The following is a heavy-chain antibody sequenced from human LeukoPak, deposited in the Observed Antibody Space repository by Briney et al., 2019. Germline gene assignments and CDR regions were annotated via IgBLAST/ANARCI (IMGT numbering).Heavy chain of an antibody. J-gene: IGHJ4*02. V-gene: IGHV4-59*11. CDR3: ARGAVYCSSSSCPLGK. Sequence: SETLSLTCTVSGGPISSHYWSWIRQPPGEGLEWIGYIYYSGSTNYNPSLKSRVSISADTSKNQFSLKLSSVTAADTAVYYCARGAVYCSSSSCPLGKWGQGTLVTVSS. D-gene: IGHD2-15*01. CDR1: GGPISSHY. CDR2: IYYSGST.